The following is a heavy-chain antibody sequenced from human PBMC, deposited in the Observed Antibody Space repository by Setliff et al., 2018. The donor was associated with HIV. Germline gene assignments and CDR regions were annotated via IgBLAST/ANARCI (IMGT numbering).Heavy chain of an antibody. CDR3: ARHPTYLHDTSGYYIDY. CDR1: GYSFTSYW. V-gene: IGHV5-51*01. CDR2: IYPYDSDT. D-gene: IGHD3-22*01. Sequence: GESLKISCKVSGYSFTSYWIGWVRQMPGKGLEWIGIIYPYDSDTRYSPSLQGQVSISAAKSISTVYLQLTSLKASDTAIYYCARHPTYLHDTSGYYIDYWGQGTQVTVSS. J-gene: IGHJ4*02.